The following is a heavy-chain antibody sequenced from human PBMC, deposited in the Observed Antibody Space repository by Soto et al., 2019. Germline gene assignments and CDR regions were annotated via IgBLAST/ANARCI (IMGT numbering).Heavy chain of an antibody. V-gene: IGHV3-21*01. Sequence: GGSLRLSCAASGFTFSSYSMNWVRQAPGKGLEWVSSISSSSSYIYYADSVKGRFTISRDNAENTLYLQMHSLRAEDTAVYYCARRRPDSSSWSFDYWGQGALVTVSS. D-gene: IGHD6-13*01. J-gene: IGHJ4*02. CDR1: GFTFSSYS. CDR2: ISSSSSYI. CDR3: ARRRPDSSSWSFDY.